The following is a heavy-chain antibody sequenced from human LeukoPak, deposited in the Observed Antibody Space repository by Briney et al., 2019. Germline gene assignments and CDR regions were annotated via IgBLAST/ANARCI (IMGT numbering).Heavy chain of an antibody. J-gene: IGHJ1*01. V-gene: IGHV1-69*04. D-gene: IGHD2-21*01. CDR1: GGTFSSYA. CDR3: ARDESTSILWW. CDR2: IIPILGIA. Sequence: GASVKVSCKASGGTFSSYAISWVRQAPGQGLEWMGRIIPILGIASYAQKFQGRVTMTRDTSTSTVYMELSSLRSEDTAVYYCARDESTSILWWWGQGTLVTVSS.